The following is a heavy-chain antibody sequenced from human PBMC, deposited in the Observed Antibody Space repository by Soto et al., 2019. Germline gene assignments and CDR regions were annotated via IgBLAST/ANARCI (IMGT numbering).Heavy chain of an antibody. CDR3: ARHITNYYFYYGMDV. D-gene: IGHD1-20*01. CDR2: IYPGDSDT. Sequence: GESLKISCKGSGYSFTSYWIGWVRQMPGKGLEWMGIIYPGDSDTRYSPSFQGQVTISADRSISTAYLQWNRLKASDSAMYCCARHITNYYFYYGMDVWGQGTTVTVSS. CDR1: GYSFTSYW. J-gene: IGHJ6*02. V-gene: IGHV5-51*01.